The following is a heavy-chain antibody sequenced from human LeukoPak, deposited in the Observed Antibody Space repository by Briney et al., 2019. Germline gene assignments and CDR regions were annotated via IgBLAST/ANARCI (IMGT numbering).Heavy chain of an antibody. J-gene: IGHJ6*03. Sequence: SETLSLTCTVSGGSISSSSYYWGWIRQPPGKGLEWIGNVYYSGSTYYNPSLKSRVTISVDTSKNQFSLKLSSVTAADTAVYYCARVRTSRNYYYYYMDVWGKGTTVTVSS. CDR1: GGSISSSSYY. V-gene: IGHV4-39*07. CDR2: VYYSGST. CDR3: ARVRTSRNYYYYYMDV.